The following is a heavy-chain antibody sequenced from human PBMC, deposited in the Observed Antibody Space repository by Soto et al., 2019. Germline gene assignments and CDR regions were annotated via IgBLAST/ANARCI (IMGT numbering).Heavy chain of an antibody. CDR3: ARGRTGPYFVDY. Sequence: GGSLRLSCAASGFTVSSNYMSWVRQAPGKGLEWVSVIYSGGSTYYADSVKGRFTISRDNSKNTLYLQMNSLRAEDTAVYYCARGRTGPYFVDYWGQGTLVTVSS. V-gene: IGHV3-53*01. CDR1: GFTVSSNY. J-gene: IGHJ4*02. CDR2: IYSGGST. D-gene: IGHD3-9*01.